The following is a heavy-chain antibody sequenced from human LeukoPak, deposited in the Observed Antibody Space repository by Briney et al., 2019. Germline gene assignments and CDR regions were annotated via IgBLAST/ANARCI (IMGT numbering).Heavy chain of an antibody. D-gene: IGHD3-9*01. Sequence: PGGSLRLSCAASGFAVNDNYMGWVRQAPGKGLDWVSLIYSGGDTYYADAVKGRFTISRDNSKNTDYLQMNSLRPEDTATYYCARAILLTGSEYYFDSWGQGTVVTVSS. CDR1: GFAVNDNY. J-gene: IGHJ4*02. CDR3: ARAILLTGSEYYFDS. V-gene: IGHV3-53*01. CDR2: IYSGGDT.